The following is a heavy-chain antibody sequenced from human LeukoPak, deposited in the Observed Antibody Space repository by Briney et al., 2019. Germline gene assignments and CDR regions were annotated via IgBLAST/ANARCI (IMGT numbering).Heavy chain of an antibody. J-gene: IGHJ4*02. CDR1: GLTFNKDW. CDR3: ARDLYSGIQYYFDS. CDR2: IKKDGSEK. Sequence: GGSLTLSCAASGLTFNKDWMSWVRQAPGKGLEWVANIKKDGSEKYYVDSVRGRFTTSRDKAKNSPYLQMNSLRGEDAAVYYCARDLYSGIQYYFDSWGQGNLVTVSS. V-gene: IGHV3-7*01. D-gene: IGHD1-26*01.